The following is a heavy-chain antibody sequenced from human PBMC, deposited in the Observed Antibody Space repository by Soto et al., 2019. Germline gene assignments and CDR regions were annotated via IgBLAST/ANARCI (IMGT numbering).Heavy chain of an antibody. CDR2: IKSKTDGGTT. D-gene: IGHD2-2*01. J-gene: IGHJ4*02. Sequence: EVQLVESGGGLVKPGGSLRLSCAASGFTFSNAWMSWVRQAPGKGLEWVARIKSKTDGGTTDYAAPVKGRFTISRDDSKNTLYLQMNSLKTEDTAVYYCTTDAPLGYCSSTSCYYYFDYWGQGTLVTVSS. V-gene: IGHV3-15*01. CDR3: TTDAPLGYCSSTSCYYYFDY. CDR1: GFTFSNAW.